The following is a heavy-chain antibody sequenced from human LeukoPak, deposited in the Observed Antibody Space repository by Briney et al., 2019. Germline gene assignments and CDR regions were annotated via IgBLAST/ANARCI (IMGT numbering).Heavy chain of an antibody. CDR3: ARAGPSGIYSVFEY. Sequence: TTSETLSLTCTVSGGSMSSGSYYWSWIRQPAGKGLEWIGRIYTSGSTNYNPSLKSRVTISVDTSKNQFSLKLSSVTAADTAVYYCARAGPSGIYSVFEYWGQGTLVTVSS. D-gene: IGHD1-26*01. V-gene: IGHV4-61*02. CDR2: IYTSGST. CDR1: GGSMSSGSYY. J-gene: IGHJ4*02.